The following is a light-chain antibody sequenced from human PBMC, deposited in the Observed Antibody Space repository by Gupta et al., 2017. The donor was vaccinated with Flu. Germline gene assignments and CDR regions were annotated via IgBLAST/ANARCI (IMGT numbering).Light chain of an antibody. CDR1: QSISTY. V-gene: IGKV1-39*01. CDR3: QQSYSNPRT. CDR2: SVS. J-gene: IGKJ1*01. Sequence: DIQMTQSPSSLSASVGDRVTITCRTTQSISTYLNWYQQKPGQVPKVLIYSVSTLQSGVPSRFSGSGSGTEFTLTISSLQPEDFATYYCQQSYSNPRTFGQGTKV.